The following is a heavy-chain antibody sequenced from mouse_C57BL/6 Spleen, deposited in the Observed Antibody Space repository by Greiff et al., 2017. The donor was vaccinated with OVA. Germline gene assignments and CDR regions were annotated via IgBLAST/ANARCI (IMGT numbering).Heavy chain of an antibody. CDR3: ASHPYEGYSAWFAY. J-gene: IGHJ3*01. CDR1: GFTFTDYY. Sequence: DVKLQESGGGLVQPGGSLSLSCAASGFTFTDYYMSWVRQPPGKALEWLGFIRNKANGYTTEYSASVKGRFTISRDNSQSILYLQMNALRAEDSATYYCASHPYEGYSAWFAYWGPGTLVTVSA. D-gene: IGHD2-3*01. CDR2: IRNKANGYTT. V-gene: IGHV7-3*01.